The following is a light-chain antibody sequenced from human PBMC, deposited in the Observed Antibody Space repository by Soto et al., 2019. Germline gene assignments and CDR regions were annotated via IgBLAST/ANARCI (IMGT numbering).Light chain of an antibody. CDR3: SSYTSSSTVV. J-gene: IGLJ2*01. CDR1: SSDVGGYNY. V-gene: IGLV2-14*01. Sequence: QSALTQPASVSGSPGQSITISCTGTSSDVGGYNYVSWYQQHPGKAPKLMIYDVSNRPSGGSNRFSGSKSGNTASLTISGLQAEDEADYYCSSYTSSSTVVFCGGTKLTVL. CDR2: DVS.